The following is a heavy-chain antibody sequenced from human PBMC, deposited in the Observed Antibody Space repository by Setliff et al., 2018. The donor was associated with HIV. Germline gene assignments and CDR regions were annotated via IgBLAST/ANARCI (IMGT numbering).Heavy chain of an antibody. J-gene: IGHJ4*02. D-gene: IGHD5-12*01. CDR1: GGSFSGFY. Sequence: SETLSLTCAVYGGSFSGFYWTFIRQSPGKGLEWIGEVNQSGSTAYNPSLKSRVTISVDTSKNQFSLKLSSVTAADTAVYYCARGTYGGYAGLFDYWGQGSLVTVSS. V-gene: IGHV4-34*01. CDR2: VNQSGST. CDR3: ARGTYGGYAGLFDY.